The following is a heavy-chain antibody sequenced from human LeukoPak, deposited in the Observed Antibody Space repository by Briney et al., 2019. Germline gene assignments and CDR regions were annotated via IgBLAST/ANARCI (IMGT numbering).Heavy chain of an antibody. Sequence: GGFLRLSCAASGFTFSDYAMHWVRQAPGKGLEWVAVISYDGSWMYYADSVKGRFTVSRDNSKSTLYLQMDSPRVEDTAVNFCARGRGSGSFLIDYWGQGTLVTVSS. V-gene: IGHV3-30*04. CDR1: GFTFSDYA. D-gene: IGHD3-10*01. CDR3: ARGRGSGSFLIDY. CDR2: ISYDGSWM. J-gene: IGHJ4*02.